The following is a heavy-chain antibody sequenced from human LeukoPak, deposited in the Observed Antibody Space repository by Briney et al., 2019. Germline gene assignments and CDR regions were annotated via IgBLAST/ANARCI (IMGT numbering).Heavy chain of an antibody. CDR3: ARNLLLWFGESSSDCSDP. V-gene: IGHV1-8*01. J-gene: IGHJ5*02. CDR1: GYTFTSYD. D-gene: IGHD3-10*01. CDR2: MNPNSGNT. Sequence: GASVKVSCKASGYTFTSYDINWVRQATGQGLEWMGWMNPNSGNTGYAQKFQGRVTMTRNTSISTAYMELSSLRSEDTAVYYCARNLLLWFGESSSDCSDPWGQGTLVTVSS.